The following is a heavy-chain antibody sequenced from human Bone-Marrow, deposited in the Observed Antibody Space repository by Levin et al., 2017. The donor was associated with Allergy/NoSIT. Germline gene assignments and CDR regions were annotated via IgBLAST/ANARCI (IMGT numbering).Heavy chain of an antibody. D-gene: IGHD2-2*03. J-gene: IGHJ5*02. V-gene: IGHV7-4-1*02. CDR1: GYTFTSYA. CDR3: ARGWWGLDIVVGINWFDP. Sequence: ASVKVSCKASGYTFTSYAVNWVRQAPGQGLEWMGWINSNTGNPTYAQGFTGRFVFSLDTSVSTAYLQISSLQADDTAVYYCARGWWGLDIVVGINWFDPWGQGTQVTVSS. CDR2: INSNTGNP.